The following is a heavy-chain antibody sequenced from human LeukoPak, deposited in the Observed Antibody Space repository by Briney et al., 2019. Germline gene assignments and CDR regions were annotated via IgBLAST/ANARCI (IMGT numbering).Heavy chain of an antibody. J-gene: IGHJ4*02. D-gene: IGHD3-3*01. CDR2: ISSDGSNK. Sequence: GGSLRLSCAASGFTFSSYGMHWVRQAPGKGLEWVAVISSDGSNKYYADSVKGRFTISRDNSKNTLYLQMNSLRAEDTAVYYCARGGGVLRFLEWLLYPFDYWGQGTLVTVSS. CDR3: ARGGGVLRFLEWLLYPFDY. V-gene: IGHV3-30*03. CDR1: GFTFSSYG.